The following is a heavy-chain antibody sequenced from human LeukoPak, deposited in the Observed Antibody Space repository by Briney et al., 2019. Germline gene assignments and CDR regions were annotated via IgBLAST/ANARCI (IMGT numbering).Heavy chain of an antibody. D-gene: IGHD6-13*01. CDR2: ISGSGGST. V-gene: IGHV3-23*01. CDR3: ARGSIAAAGSSKGYMDV. Sequence: GGSLRLSCAASGFTFSSYAMSWVRQAPGKGLEWVSAISGSGGSTYYADSVKGRFTISRDNSKNTLYLQMNSLRVEDTAVYYCARGSIAAAGSSKGYMDVWGKGTTVTVPS. CDR1: GFTFSSYA. J-gene: IGHJ6*03.